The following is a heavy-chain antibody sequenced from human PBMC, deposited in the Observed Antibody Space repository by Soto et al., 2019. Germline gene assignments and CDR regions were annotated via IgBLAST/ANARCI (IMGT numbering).Heavy chain of an antibody. CDR3: ASEGRFLEWLT. V-gene: IGHV1-69*01. CDR1: GSTFSSYA. J-gene: IGHJ4*02. CDR2: MIPIFGTA. D-gene: IGHD3-3*01. Sequence: QVQLVQSGAEVKKPGSSVKVSCKASGSTFSSYAISWVRQAPGQGLEWMGGMIPIFGTANYAQKFQGRVTITADESTSTAYIELSSLTSEDTAVYYCASEGRFLEWLTWGQGTLVTVSS.